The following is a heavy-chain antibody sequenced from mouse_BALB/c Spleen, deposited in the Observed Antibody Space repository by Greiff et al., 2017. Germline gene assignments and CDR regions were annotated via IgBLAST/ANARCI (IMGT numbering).Heavy chain of an antibody. CDR2: ISSGGSYT. Sequence: EVQRVESGGGLVKPGGSLKLSCAASGFTFSSYAMSWVRQTPEKRLEWVATISSGGSYTYYPDSVKGRFTISRDNAKNTLYLQMSSLRSEDTAMYYCARHWGDGNFDYWGQGTTLTVSS. J-gene: IGHJ2*01. V-gene: IGHV5-9-3*01. CDR3: ARHWGDGNFDY. D-gene: IGHD2-1*01. CDR1: GFTFSSYA.